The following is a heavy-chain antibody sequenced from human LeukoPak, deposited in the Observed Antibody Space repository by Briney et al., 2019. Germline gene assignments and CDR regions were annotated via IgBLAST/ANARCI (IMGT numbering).Heavy chain of an antibody. CDR3: AKGGYCTDGACYTRFDH. J-gene: IGHJ4*02. V-gene: IGHV3-23*01. CDR2: VSGGGGST. D-gene: IGHD2-8*01. CDR1: GFTFSSYA. Sequence: GGSLRLSCAASGFTFSSYAMSWVRQAPGKGLEWISAVSGGGGSTFYADSVKGRFTISRDNSKNTLYLQMNSLRAEDTAVYYCAKGGYCTDGACYTRFDHWGQGALVTVSS.